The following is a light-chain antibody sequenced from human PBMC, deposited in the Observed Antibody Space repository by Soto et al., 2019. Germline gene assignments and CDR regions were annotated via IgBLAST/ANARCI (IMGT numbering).Light chain of an antibody. CDR1: QNVNTN. CDR3: QQYNNWPLT. Sequence: EVVMTQSPATLSVSPGDRATLSCRASQNVNTNVAWYQQQPGQAPRLLIFGASTWATGIPARFSGSGSGTEFTLTISSLQPEDFAVYYCQQYNNWPLTFGGGTKVEIK. CDR2: GAS. V-gene: IGKV3-15*01. J-gene: IGKJ4*01.